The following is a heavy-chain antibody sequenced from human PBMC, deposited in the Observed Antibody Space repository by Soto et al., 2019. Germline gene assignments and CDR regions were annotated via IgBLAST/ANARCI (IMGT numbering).Heavy chain of an antibody. CDR1: GYTFTSYA. J-gene: IGHJ4*02. V-gene: IGHV1-3*05. CDR3: ARGTVVTHFDY. CDR2: INAGNGNT. D-gene: IGHD2-15*01. Sequence: QVKLVQSGAEEKKPGASVKVSCKASGYTFTSYAMHWVRQAPGQRLEWMGWINAGNGNTKYSQKFQGRVTITRDTSASTANMELSSLRSEDTAVDYCARGTVVTHFDYGGQGTLFTVSS.